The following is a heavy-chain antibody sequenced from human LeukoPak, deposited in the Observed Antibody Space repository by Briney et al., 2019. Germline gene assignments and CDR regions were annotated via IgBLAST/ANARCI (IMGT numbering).Heavy chain of an antibody. CDR2: ISGSGGST. CDR3: AKDSTNSGRPNWFDP. Sequence: GGSLRLSCAASGFTFSSYTMSWVRQAPGTGLEWVSAISGSGGSTYYADSVKGRFTISRDNSKNTLYLQMNSLRAEDTAVYYCAKDSTNSGRPNWFDPWGQGTLVTVSS. V-gene: IGHV3-23*01. D-gene: IGHD1-26*01. CDR1: GFTFSSYT. J-gene: IGHJ5*02.